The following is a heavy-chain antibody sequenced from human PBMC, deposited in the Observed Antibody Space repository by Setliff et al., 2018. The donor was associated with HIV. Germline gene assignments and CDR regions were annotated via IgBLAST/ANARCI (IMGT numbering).Heavy chain of an antibody. J-gene: IGHJ3*02. D-gene: IGHD2-21*02. Sequence: GGSLRLSCAGSEFAVKNYDMHWVRQVPGKGLEWVAGISWNSDIIGYGDSAKGRFTISRDNVKNTLHLQMSSLRAEDTAVYYCVRVGDCGDNCYGAFDIWGHGTMVTV. V-gene: IGHV3-9*01. CDR1: EFAVKNYD. CDR3: VRVGDCGDNCYGAFDI. CDR2: ISWNSDII.